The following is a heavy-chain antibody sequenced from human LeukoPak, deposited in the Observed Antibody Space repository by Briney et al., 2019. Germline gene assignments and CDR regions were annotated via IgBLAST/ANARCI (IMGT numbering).Heavy chain of an antibody. CDR1: GGSISTFY. J-gene: IGHJ4*02. D-gene: IGHD3-22*01. Sequence: PSETLSLTCTVSGGSISTFYWSWIRQPAGKGLEWIGHIYTRGSTNYNPSLKSRVTMSVDTSKNQFSLKLSSVTAAATAVYYCXXXXXXXXXXXGYYYEAPQYYFDYWGQGTLVTVSS. CDR2: IYTRGST. V-gene: IGHV4-4*07. CDR3: XXXXXXXXXXXGYYYEAPQYYFDY.